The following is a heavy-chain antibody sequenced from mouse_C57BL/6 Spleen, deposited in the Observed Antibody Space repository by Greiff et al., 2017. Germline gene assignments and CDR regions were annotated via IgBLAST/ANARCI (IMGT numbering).Heavy chain of an antibody. Sequence: EVKLVESGGGLVKPGGSLKLSCAASGFTFSDYGMHWVRQAPEKGLEWVAYISSGSSTIYYADTVKGRYTISRDNAKNTLFLQMTSLSSEDTAMYYCARLTGPQVWYFDVWGTGTTVTVSS. V-gene: IGHV5-17*01. CDR2: ISSGSSTI. CDR1: GFTFSDYG. CDR3: ARLTGPQVWYFDV. D-gene: IGHD4-1*01. J-gene: IGHJ1*03.